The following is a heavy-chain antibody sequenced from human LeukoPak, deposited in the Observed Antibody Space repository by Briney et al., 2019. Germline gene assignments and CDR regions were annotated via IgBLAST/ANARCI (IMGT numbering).Heavy chain of an antibody. D-gene: IGHD3-3*01. J-gene: IGHJ6*02. Sequence: ASVKVSCKASGYTFTGYYMHWVRQAPGQGLEWMGRINPNSGGTNYAQKFQGRVTMTRDTSISTAYMELSRLRSDDTAVYYCARDPAIRDFWSGYYSYYGMDVWGQGTTVTVSS. CDR1: GYTFTGYY. CDR2: INPNSGGT. V-gene: IGHV1-2*06. CDR3: ARDPAIRDFWSGYYSYYGMDV.